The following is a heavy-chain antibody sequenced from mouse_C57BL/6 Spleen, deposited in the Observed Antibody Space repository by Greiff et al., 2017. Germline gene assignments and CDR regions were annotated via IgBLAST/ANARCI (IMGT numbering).Heavy chain of an antibody. CDR2: INPNNGGT. CDR1: GYTFTDYY. J-gene: IGHJ4*01. V-gene: IGHV1-26*01. CDR3: ARSQMGYSNYPYAMDY. D-gene: IGHD2-5*01. Sequence: EVQLQQSGPELVKPGASVKISCKASGYTFTDYYMNWVKQSHGKSLEWIGDINPNNGGTSYNQKFKGKATLTVDKSSSTAYMELRSLTSEDSAVYYCARSQMGYSNYPYAMDYWGQGTSVTVSS.